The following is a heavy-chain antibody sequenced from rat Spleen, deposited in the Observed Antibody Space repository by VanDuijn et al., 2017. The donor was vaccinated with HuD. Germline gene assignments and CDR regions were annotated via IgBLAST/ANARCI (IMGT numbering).Heavy chain of an antibody. Sequence: QVQLKESGPGLVQPSQTLSLTCTVSGLSLTSNSVSWIRQPPGKGLEWMGLIWSNGGTEYNSALKSRLSISRDTSKSQVFLKMNSLQTEDPATYYCARENMYYGYNYFDYWGQGVMVTVSS. V-gene: IGHV2-47*01. CDR1: GLSLTSNS. J-gene: IGHJ2*01. CDR3: ARENMYYGYNYFDY. CDR2: IWSNGGT. D-gene: IGHD1-9*01.